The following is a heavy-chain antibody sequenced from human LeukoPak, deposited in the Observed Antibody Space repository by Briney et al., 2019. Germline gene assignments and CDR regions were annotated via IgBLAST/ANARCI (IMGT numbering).Heavy chain of an antibody. D-gene: IGHD3-22*01. Sequence: ASVKVSCKASGYTFIGYYMHWVRQAPGQGLEWMGWINPNSGGTNYAQKFQARVTMSRDTSISTAYIELSRLRFDDMAVYYCARDLFDGSGYYSSGYWGQGTLVTVSS. CDR3: ARDLFDGSGYYSSGY. CDR2: INPNSGGT. CDR1: GYTFIGYY. V-gene: IGHV1-2*02. J-gene: IGHJ4*02.